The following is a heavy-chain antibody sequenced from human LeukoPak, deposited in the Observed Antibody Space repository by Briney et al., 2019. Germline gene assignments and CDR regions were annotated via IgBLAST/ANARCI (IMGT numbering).Heavy chain of an antibody. CDR1: GFTISNYW. CDR3: AKDLRTAGARIFDY. D-gene: IGHD1-26*01. J-gene: IGHJ4*02. CDR2: IKQDGSEK. V-gene: IGHV3-7*03. Sequence: GGSLRLSCAASGFTISNYWMIWVRQAPGRGLEWVANIKQDGSEKYYVDPVKGRFTISRDNANNSLYLQMNSLRAEDTAVYYCAKDLRTAGARIFDYWGQGTLVTVSS.